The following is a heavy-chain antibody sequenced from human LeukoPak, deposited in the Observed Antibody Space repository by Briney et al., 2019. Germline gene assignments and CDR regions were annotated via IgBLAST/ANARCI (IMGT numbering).Heavy chain of an antibody. CDR1: GFIFSNYG. Sequence: GGSLRLSCAASGFIFSNYGLHWVRQAPGKGLEWVAVFWSDGRQKYYVDSVKGRFTVSRDTSKKTVYLQMNSLRAEDTAVYYCARDDDGSGKYGQLYWGQGTLVTVSS. CDR2: FWSDGRQK. J-gene: IGHJ4*02. V-gene: IGHV3-33*01. D-gene: IGHD3-10*01. CDR3: ARDDDGSGKYGQLY.